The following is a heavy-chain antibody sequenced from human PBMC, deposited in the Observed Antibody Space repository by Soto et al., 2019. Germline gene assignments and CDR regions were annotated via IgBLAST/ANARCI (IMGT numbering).Heavy chain of an antibody. D-gene: IGHD3-10*01. CDR2: LGEGGDT. J-gene: IGHJ4*02. CDR3: ARGTMVRGNVDPGISGTLDY. CDR1: GFTVISYD. V-gene: IGHV3-13*01. Sequence: GGSLRLSCAASGFTVISYDMHWVRQVTGKGLEWVSTLGEGGDTYFPDSVKGRFTISREKAKNSLYLQMNSLRAGDSAVYYCARGTMVRGNVDPGISGTLDYWGQGTLVTVSS.